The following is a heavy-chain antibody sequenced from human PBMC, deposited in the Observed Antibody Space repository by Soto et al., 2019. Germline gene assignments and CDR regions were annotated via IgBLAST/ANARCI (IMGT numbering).Heavy chain of an antibody. CDR2: IYTSGST. J-gene: IGHJ4*02. CDR1: GGSISSYY. Sequence: PSETLSLTCTVSGGSISSYYWSGIRQPAGKGLEWIGRIYTSGSTNYNPSLKSRVTMSVETSKNQVSLTLTSVTAADTAVYYCARQGSYWGQGAMVTVSS. CDR3: ARQGSY. V-gene: IGHV4-4*07.